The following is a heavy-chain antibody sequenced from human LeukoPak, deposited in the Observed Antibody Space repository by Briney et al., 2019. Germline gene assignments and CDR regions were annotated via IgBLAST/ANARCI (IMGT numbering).Heavy chain of an antibody. CDR1: GFTFSSYA. CDR2: INDNGAGT. D-gene: IGHD3-22*01. V-gene: IGHV3-23*01. J-gene: IGHJ4*02. CDR3: ARDATYYYDSSGYRTFDY. Sequence: PGGSLRLSCAASGFTFSSYAMSWVRQAPGKGLKWVSTINDNGAGTYYADSVKGRFTISRDNSKDTLYLQMNSLRAEDTAVYYCARDATYYYDSSGYRTFDYWGQGTLVTVSS.